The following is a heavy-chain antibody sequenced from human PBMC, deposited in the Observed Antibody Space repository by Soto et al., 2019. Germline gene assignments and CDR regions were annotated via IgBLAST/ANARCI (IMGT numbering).Heavy chain of an antibody. Sequence: GGSLRLSCAASGFTFSDYAMTWVRQAPGKGLEWVSTLSGSSISTYDADFVKGRFTISRDNSKNMLYLQMKSLRAEDTAIYYCAKELVGALYYGMDVWGQGTTVTVSS. D-gene: IGHD6-13*01. CDR2: LSGSSIST. J-gene: IGHJ6*02. V-gene: IGHV3-23*01. CDR1: GFTFSDYA. CDR3: AKELVGALYYGMDV.